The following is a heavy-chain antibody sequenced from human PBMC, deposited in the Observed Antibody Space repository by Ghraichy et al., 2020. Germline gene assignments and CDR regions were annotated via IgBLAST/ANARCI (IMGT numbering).Heavy chain of an antibody. V-gene: IGHV5-51*01. D-gene: IGHD5-24*01. Sequence: GESLNIACKTSGYKFINYWIGWVRQMPGKGPEWMGVIFPGDSEARYSPSFQGHVTISVDNSITTAYLQWTTLRASDTAMYYCVRNGRDGYKSWFDPWGKGTLVTVSS. CDR2: IFPGDSEA. J-gene: IGHJ5*02. CDR3: VRNGRDGYKSWFDP. CDR1: GYKFINYW.